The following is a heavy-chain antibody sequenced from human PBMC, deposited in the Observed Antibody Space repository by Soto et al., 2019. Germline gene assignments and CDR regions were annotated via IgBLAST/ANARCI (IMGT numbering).Heavy chain of an antibody. CDR2: IYYSGST. J-gene: IGHJ4*02. CDR1: GGSISSSSYY. V-gene: IGHV4-61*05. CDR3: ARWPWLHTLYYFDY. Sequence: SETLSLTSTVAGGSISSSSYYWGWIRQPPGKGLEWIGYIYYSGSTNYNPSLKSRVTISVDTSKNQFSLKLSSVTAADTAVYYCARWPWLHTLYYFDYWGQGTLVTVSS. D-gene: IGHD5-12*01.